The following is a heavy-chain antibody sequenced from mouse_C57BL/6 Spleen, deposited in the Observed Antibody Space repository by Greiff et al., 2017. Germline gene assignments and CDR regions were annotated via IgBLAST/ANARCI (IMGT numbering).Heavy chain of an antibody. D-gene: IGHD1-1*01. V-gene: IGHV1-52*01. CDR3: ARLLRYYAMDY. CDR2: IDPSDSET. J-gene: IGHJ4*01. Sequence: QVQLQQPGAELVRPGSSVKLSCKASGYTFTSYWMHWVKQRPIQGLEWIGNIDPSDSETHYNQKFKDKATLTVDKSSSTAYMRLSSLTSEDSAVYYCARLLRYYAMDYWGQGTSVTVSS. CDR1: GYTFTSYW.